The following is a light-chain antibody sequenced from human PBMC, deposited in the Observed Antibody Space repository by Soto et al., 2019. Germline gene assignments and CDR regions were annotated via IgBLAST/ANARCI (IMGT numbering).Light chain of an antibody. CDR1: QSVSID. Sequence: EIVMTQSPATLAVAPGERSTLSCRASQSVSIDLAWYQQTPGQAPRLLIYGASTRATGIPVRFSGSASGTEFTLTISSLQPEDFATYFCQQLNSYPITFGQGTRLEIK. V-gene: IGKV3-15*01. CDR3: QQLNSYPIT. CDR2: GAS. J-gene: IGKJ5*01.